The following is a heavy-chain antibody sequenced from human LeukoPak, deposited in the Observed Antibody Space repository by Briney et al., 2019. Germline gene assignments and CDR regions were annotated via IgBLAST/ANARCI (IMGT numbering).Heavy chain of an antibody. CDR3: ARVKSSAVAGNFDY. CDR2: INPNSGGT. Sequence: ASVKVSCKASGYTFTGYYMHWVRQAPGQGLEWMGWINPNSGGTNYAQKFQGRVTMTRDTSISTAYIELSRLRSDDTAVYYCARVKSSAVAGNFDYWGQGTLVTVSS. D-gene: IGHD6-19*01. V-gene: IGHV1-2*02. J-gene: IGHJ4*02. CDR1: GYTFTGYY.